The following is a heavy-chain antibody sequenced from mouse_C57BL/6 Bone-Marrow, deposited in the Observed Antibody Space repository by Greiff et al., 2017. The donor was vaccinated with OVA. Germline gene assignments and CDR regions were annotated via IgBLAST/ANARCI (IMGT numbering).Heavy chain of an antibody. CDR2: IYPGSGST. V-gene: IGHV1-55*01. J-gene: IGHJ2*01. CDR3: ARMGGNYFLYDFDY. CDR1: GYTFTSYW. Sequence: QVQLQQPGAELVKPGASVKMSCKASGYTFTSYWITWVKQRPGQGLEWIGDIYPGSGSTNYNEKFKSKATLTVDTSSSTAYMQLSSLTSEDSAVYYCARMGGNYFLYDFDYWGQGTTLTVSS. D-gene: IGHD2-1*01.